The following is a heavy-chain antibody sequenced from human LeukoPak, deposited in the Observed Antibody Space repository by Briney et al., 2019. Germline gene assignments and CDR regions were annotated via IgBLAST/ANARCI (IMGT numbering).Heavy chain of an antibody. Sequence: SETLSLTCAVYRGSFSGYYWSWIRQPPGKGLEWIGEINHSGSTNYNPSLKSRVTLSVDTSKNQFSLKLSSVTAADTAVYYCARHSSGCYGDIWGQGTMVTVSS. CDR3: ARHSSGCYGDI. V-gene: IGHV4-34*01. CDR1: RGSFSGYY. D-gene: IGHD6-19*01. J-gene: IGHJ3*02. CDR2: INHSGST.